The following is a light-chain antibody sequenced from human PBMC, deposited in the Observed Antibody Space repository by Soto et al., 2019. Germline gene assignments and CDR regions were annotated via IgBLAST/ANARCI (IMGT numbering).Light chain of an antibody. CDR3: QQYNNWPSGT. J-gene: IGKJ2*01. V-gene: IGKV3-15*01. CDR1: QSISSN. Sequence: EIVMTQYPATLSVSPGGRATLSCRASQSISSNLALYQQKPGQAPRLLIYGASTRATGVPDRFSGSGSGTEFTLTISSLQSEDFAVYFCQQYNNWPSGTFGQGTKLEIK. CDR2: GAS.